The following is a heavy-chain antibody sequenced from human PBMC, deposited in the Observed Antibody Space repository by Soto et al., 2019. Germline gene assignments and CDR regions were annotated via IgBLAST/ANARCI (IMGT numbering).Heavy chain of an antibody. Sequence: QVQLQESGPGLVKPSGTLSLTCAVSGGSISSSNWWSWVRQPPGKGLEWIGEIYHSGSTNYNPSPKRRVTISVDKSKNQFSLKLSSVTAAATAVYYCARGIGEYQLLSQWFDPWGQGTLVTVSS. CDR3: ARGIGEYQLLSQWFDP. CDR2: IYHSGST. D-gene: IGHD2-2*01. V-gene: IGHV4-4*02. J-gene: IGHJ5*02. CDR1: GGSISSSNW.